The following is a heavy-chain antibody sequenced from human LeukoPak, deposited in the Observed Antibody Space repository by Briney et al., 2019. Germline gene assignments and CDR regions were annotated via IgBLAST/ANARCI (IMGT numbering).Heavy chain of an antibody. V-gene: IGHV4-38-2*01. CDR2: IHHSGST. Sequence: SETLSLTCGVSGFSISSDYSWAWIRPPPGKGLEWIGNIHHSGSTLYNSSLVSRVTISLDASKNQFSLLLTSVTAADTAVYYCARNGFRNFDWLDPWGQGTLVTVSS. J-gene: IGHJ5*02. D-gene: IGHD3-3*02. CDR1: GFSISSDYS. CDR3: ARNGFRNFDWLDP.